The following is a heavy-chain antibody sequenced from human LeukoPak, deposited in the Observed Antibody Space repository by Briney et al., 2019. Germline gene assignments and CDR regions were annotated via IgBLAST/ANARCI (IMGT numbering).Heavy chain of an antibody. V-gene: IGHV3-48*01. D-gene: IGHD5-12*01. CDR2: ISSSSSTI. CDR3: ARDQRRWLRVTLFDY. CDR1: GFTFSSYS. Sequence: GGSLRLSCAASGFTFSSYSMNWVRQAPGKGLEWVSYISSSSSTIYYADFVKGRFTISRDNAKNSLYLQMNSLRAEDTAVYYCARDQRRWLRVTLFDYWGQGTLVTVSS. J-gene: IGHJ4*02.